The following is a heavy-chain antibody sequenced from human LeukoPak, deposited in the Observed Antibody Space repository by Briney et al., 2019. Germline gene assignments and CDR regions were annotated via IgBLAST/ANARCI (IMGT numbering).Heavy chain of an antibody. CDR1: GYSISSGYY. Sequence: RPSETLSLTCTVSGYSISSGYYWGWIRQPPGKGLEWIGSIYHSGSTYYNPSLKSRVTISVDTSKNQFSLKLSSVTAADTAVYYCARVSLTPPYYYYYMDVWGKGTTVTVSS. V-gene: IGHV4-38-2*02. CDR2: IYHSGST. D-gene: IGHD1-14*01. CDR3: ARVSLTPPYYYYYMDV. J-gene: IGHJ6*03.